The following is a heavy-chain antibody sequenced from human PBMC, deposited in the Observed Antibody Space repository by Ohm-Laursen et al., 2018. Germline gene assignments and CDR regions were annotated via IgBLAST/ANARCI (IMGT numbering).Heavy chain of an antibody. Sequence: SETLSLTCTVSGGSISSYYWSWIRQSPGKGLEWIGYIYYSGSTKYNPSLKSRVTISVDTSRNQFSLKLNSVTAADTAVYYCARGTYYYDTSGYFVVDYWGQGTLVTVSA. CDR3: ARGTYYYDTSGYFVVDY. CDR1: GGSISSYY. V-gene: IGHV4-59*01. D-gene: IGHD3-22*01. CDR2: IYYSGST. J-gene: IGHJ4*02.